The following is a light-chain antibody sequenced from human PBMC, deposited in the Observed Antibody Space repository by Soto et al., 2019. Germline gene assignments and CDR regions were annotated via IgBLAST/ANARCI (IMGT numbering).Light chain of an antibody. J-gene: IGKJ1*01. Sequence: DIQMTQSPSTLSASVGDSVTISCRASQSISVWLAWYKQKAGKAPNXXIYKASRLESGVPSRVSGSGSETEFTLTISGLQPGDSETYYCQQYNRYSPTFGQGTKVDI. V-gene: IGKV1-5*03. CDR2: KAS. CDR3: QQYNRYSPT. CDR1: QSISVW.